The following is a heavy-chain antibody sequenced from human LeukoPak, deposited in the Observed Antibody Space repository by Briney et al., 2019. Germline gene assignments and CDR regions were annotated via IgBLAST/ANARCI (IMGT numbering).Heavy chain of an antibody. D-gene: IGHD2-2*01. CDR2: INPKNGGT. CDR1: RNIFTGYF. J-gene: IGHJ4*02. V-gene: IGHV1-2*02. CDR3: AREPPYTGHCDITTCDVSRFDL. Sequence: ASVKVSCKASRNIFTGYFIHWVRQAPGQGLEWMGWINPKNGGTNPAEKFQGRVTMTRDTSLSTAFMELTGLTSDDTAVYFCAREPPYTGHCDITTCDVSRFDLWGQGTLVTISS.